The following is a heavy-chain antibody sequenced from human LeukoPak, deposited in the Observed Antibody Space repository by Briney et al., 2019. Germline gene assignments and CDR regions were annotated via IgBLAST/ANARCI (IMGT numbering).Heavy chain of an antibody. CDR3: ARADGSSSIDYYHLDV. J-gene: IGHJ6*03. CDR1: GYTFTIYN. CDR2: MNPNSGNT. V-gene: IGHV1-8*03. D-gene: IGHD6-6*01. Sequence: ASVKVSCKTSGYTFTIYNINWVRQATGQGLEWMGWMNPNSGNTGYAQKFQGRVTITRNTSISTAYMELSSLRSEDTAIYYCARADGSSSIDYYHLDVWGKGTTVTVSS.